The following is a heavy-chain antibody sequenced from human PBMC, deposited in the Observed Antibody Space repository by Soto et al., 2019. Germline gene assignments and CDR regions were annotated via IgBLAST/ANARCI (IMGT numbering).Heavy chain of an antibody. J-gene: IGHJ4*02. Sequence: GGSLRLSCAASGFTFSDYYMSWIRQAPGKGLEWVSYISSSSSYTNYADSVEGRFTISRDNAKNSLYLQMNSLRAEDTAVYYCARGCSSTSCYFDYWGQGTLVTVSS. CDR1: GFTFSDYY. CDR3: ARGCSSTSCYFDY. CDR2: ISSSSSYT. V-gene: IGHV3-11*06. D-gene: IGHD2-2*01.